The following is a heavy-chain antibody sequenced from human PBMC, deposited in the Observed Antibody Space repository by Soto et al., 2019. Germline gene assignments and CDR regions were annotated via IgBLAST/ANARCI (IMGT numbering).Heavy chain of an antibody. CDR2: MNPNSGNT. J-gene: IGHJ5*02. CDR1: GYTFTKIA. CDR3: VRGDYGDYSPWFDP. V-gene: IGHV1-8*01. Sequence: QVQLVQSGAEVKKPGASVRVSCKASGYTFTKIAINWVRQATGQGLEWMGWMNPNSGNTGYAQKFQGRVTMTRNTSITTAYMELSTLRSEDTAVYYCVRGDYGDYSPWFDPWGQGTLVTVSS. D-gene: IGHD4-17*01.